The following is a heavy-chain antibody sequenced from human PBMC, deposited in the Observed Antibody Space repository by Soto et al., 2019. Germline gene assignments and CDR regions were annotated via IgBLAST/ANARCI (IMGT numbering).Heavy chain of an antibody. D-gene: IGHD1-1*01. V-gene: IGHV4-34*01. CDR2: INESGST. J-gene: IGHJ4*02. CDR3: YDY. CDR1: GQSFSGHS. Sequence: QVQLQQWGAGLVKPSETLSLSCAVYGQSFSGHSWAWIRQPPGKGLEWIGEINESGSTYYNPSLKSRVTISTDTSKNQFSLKLRSVALPGELEDVKYDYWGQGTLVNVSS.